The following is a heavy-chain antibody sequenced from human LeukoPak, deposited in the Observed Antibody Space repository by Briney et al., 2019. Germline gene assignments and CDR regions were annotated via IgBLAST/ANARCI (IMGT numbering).Heavy chain of an antibody. J-gene: IGHJ4*02. Sequence: PGGSLRLSCAASGFTFSSYWMHWVRQAPGKGLVWVSRINSDGSSTSYADSVKGRFTISRDNAKNTLYLQMNSLRAEDTAVYYCAKDRGGGMLAGPTAFDYWGQGTLVTVSS. V-gene: IGHV3-74*01. CDR3: AKDRGGGMLAGPTAFDY. D-gene: IGHD2-8*01. CDR1: GFTFSSYW. CDR2: INSDGSST.